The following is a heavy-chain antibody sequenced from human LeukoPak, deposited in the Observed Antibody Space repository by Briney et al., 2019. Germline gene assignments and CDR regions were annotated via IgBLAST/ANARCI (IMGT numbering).Heavy chain of an antibody. Sequence: ASVKVSCKVSVYTLTKLSMHWVRQAPGKGLEWMGGFDPEDGETIYAQKFQGRVTMTEDTSTDTAYMELSSLRSEDTAVYYCATASYDSSGYLDFQHWGQGTLVTVSS. CDR3: ATASYDSSGYLDFQH. CDR2: FDPEDGET. CDR1: VYTLTKLS. J-gene: IGHJ1*01. V-gene: IGHV1-24*01. D-gene: IGHD3-22*01.